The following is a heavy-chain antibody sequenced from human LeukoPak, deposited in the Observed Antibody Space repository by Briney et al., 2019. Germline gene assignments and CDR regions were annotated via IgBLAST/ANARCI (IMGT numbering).Heavy chain of an antibody. J-gene: IGHJ4*02. CDR2: IYYSGST. D-gene: IGHD3-10*01. CDR3: ARGGWFGELLYYFDY. Sequence: SETLSLTCTVSGGSISSYYWSWIRQPPGKGLEWIGYIYYSGSTNYHPSLKSRVTISVDTSKNQFSLKLSSVTAADTAVYYCARGGWFGELLYYFDYWGQGTLVTVSS. CDR1: GGSISSYY. V-gene: IGHV4-59*01.